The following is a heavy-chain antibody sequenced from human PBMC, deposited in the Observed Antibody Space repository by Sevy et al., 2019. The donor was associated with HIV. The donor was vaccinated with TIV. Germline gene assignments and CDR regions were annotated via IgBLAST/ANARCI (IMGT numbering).Heavy chain of an antibody. CDR2: IWYDGSNK. CDR3: AGAGYYYYMDV. D-gene: IGHD6-19*01. V-gene: IGHV3-33*08. Sequence: GGSLRLSCAASGFTFSSYGMHWVRQAPGKGLEWVAVIWYDGSNKYYADSVKGRFTISRDNSKNTLYLQMNSLRAEDTAVYYCAGAGYYYYMDVWGKGTTVTVSS. J-gene: IGHJ6*03. CDR1: GFTFSSYG.